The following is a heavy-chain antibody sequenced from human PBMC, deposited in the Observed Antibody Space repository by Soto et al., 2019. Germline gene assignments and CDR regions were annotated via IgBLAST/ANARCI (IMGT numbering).Heavy chain of an antibody. Sequence: XQSLRRPFTVSGGSISSGCYYWSWIRQHPGKGLEWIGYIYYSGSTYYNPSLKSRVTISVDTSKNQFSLKLSSVTAADTAVYYCAREGEYGYLALFDDWGQGTLVTVSS. CDR1: GGSISSGCYY. CDR2: IYYSGST. D-gene: IGHD2-2*03. V-gene: IGHV4-31*03. J-gene: IGHJ4*02. CDR3: AREGEYGYLALFDD.